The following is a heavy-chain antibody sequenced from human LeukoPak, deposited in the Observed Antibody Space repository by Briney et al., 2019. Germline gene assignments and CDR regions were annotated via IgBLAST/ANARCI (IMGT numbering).Heavy chain of an antibody. V-gene: IGHV1-18*01. D-gene: IGHD3-22*01. CDR1: GYTFTNYG. CDR2: ISAYNGNT. J-gene: IGHJ6*02. CDR3: ARRLTDSSGYYPYYYYGMDV. Sequence: ASVKVSCKASGYTFTNYGINWVRQAPGQGLEWMGWISAYNGNTNYAQMLQGRVTMTIDTSTNTAYMELRSLRSDDTAVYYCARRLTDSSGYYPYYYYGMDVWGQGTTVTVSS.